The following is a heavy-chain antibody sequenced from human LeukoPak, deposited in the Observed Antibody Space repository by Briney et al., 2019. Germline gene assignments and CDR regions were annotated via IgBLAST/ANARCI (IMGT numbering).Heavy chain of an antibody. V-gene: IGHV3-74*01. CDR1: GFTFSSYA. CDR3: AKGGATVIDY. J-gene: IGHJ4*02. CDR2: INSDGIST. Sequence: GASLRLSCAASGFTFSSYAMSWVRQAPGKGLVWVSRINSDGISTSYADSVKGRFTISRDNAKNTLYLQMNSLRADDTAVYYCAKGGATVIDYWGQGTLVTVSS. D-gene: IGHD4-17*01.